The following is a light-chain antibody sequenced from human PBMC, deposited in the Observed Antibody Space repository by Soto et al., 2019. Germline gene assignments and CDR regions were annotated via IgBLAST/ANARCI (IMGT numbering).Light chain of an antibody. V-gene: IGKV3D-15*01. J-gene: IGKJ5*01. Sequence: EILMTQSPDTLSLSPGEIATLSCSASQRVYSNLAWYQLRPGQAPRLLIYDASTRATGIPARFSGGGSGTEFTLTISSLQSEDFAVYYCQQYTSWPPNNFGQGTRLEIK. CDR3: QQYTSWPPNN. CDR1: QRVYSN. CDR2: DAS.